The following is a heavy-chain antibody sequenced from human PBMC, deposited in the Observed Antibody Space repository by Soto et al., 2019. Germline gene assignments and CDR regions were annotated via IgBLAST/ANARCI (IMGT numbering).Heavy chain of an antibody. Sequence: PVGSLRLSCAASGLPLRNYAMIWVRQAPGKGLEWVSSISDSGVYTYYGDSVKGRFTISRDNSKNTLYLQMNSLRAEDTAIYYCAKLLESSTWHWGQGTLVTVSS. CDR3: AKLLESSTWH. J-gene: IGHJ4*02. D-gene: IGHD3-3*01. V-gene: IGHV3-23*01. CDR2: ISDSGVYT. CDR1: GLPLRNYA.